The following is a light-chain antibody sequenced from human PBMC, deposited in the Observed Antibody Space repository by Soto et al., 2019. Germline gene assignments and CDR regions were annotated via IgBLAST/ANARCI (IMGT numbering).Light chain of an antibody. CDR1: QNISTS. CDR2: DAS. J-gene: IGKJ1*01. Sequence: GDLVTMTCRASQNISTSLAWYQHKPGKAPTLLIFDASSLESGVPPRFSGSGSATEFTLTISSLQPDDFATYYCQQYTTYPWTFGQGTKVDIK. CDR3: QQYTTYPWT. V-gene: IGKV1-5*01.